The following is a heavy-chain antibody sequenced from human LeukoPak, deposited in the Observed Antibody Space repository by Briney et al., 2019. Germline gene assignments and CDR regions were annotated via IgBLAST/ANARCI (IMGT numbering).Heavy chain of an antibody. V-gene: IGHV1-2*02. CDR1: GFTFTGYY. J-gene: IGHJ4*02. CDR3: ARDSYGGNWSLGY. CDR2: VNPNNGGT. D-gene: IGHD4-23*01. Sequence: ASVKVSCKASGFTFTGYYLHWVRQAPGQGLEWMGWVNPNNGGTNYAQMFQGRVTMTTDTSISTAYMELSRLTSDDTAVYYCARDSYGGNWSLGYWGQGTLVTVSS.